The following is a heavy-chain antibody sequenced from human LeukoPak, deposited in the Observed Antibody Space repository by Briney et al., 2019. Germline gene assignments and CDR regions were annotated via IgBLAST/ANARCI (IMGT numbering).Heavy chain of an antibody. CDR1: VFTFTNAW. V-gene: IGHV3-15*07. CDR3: ATDFYDST. D-gene: IGHD3-22*01. J-gene: IGHJ5*02. CDR2: IRSNSDGGTI. Sequence: GGSLRLSCATSVFTFTNAWMNWVRQAPWKGLEWVGPIRSNSDGGTIAYAAPVKGRFTLSRDDSKTTLYLQMNSLQTEDTAVYYCATDFYDSTWGQGTLVTVSS.